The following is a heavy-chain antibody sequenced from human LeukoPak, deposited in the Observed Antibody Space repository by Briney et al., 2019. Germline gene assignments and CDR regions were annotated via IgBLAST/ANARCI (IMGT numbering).Heavy chain of an antibody. V-gene: IGHV1-18*01. CDR2: ISTYNGNT. CDR3: ARVASDANSDTFDI. D-gene: IGHD3-16*01. CDR1: DYTFTNYA. J-gene: IGHJ3*02. Sequence: ASVKVSCKTSDYTFTNYAITWVRQAPGQGLEWMGWISTYNGNTNYGQEFQGRVTMTTDTSTTTAYMELRSLTSDDTAVYYCARVASDANSDTFDIWGQGTMVSVSS.